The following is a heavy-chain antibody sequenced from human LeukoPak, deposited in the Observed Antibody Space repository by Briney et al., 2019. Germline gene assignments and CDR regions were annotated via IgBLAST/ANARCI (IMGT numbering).Heavy chain of an antibody. CDR1: GFTFSSYA. D-gene: IGHD4-17*01. CDR3: ASHYGDYPDAFDI. V-gene: IGHV3-23*01. CDR2: ISGSGGST. J-gene: IGHJ3*02. Sequence: GGSLRLSCAASGFTFSSYAMSWVRQAPGKGLEWVSAISGSGGSTYYADSVKGRFTISRDNSKNTLYLQMNSLRAEDTAVYYCASHYGDYPDAFDIWGQGTMVTVSS.